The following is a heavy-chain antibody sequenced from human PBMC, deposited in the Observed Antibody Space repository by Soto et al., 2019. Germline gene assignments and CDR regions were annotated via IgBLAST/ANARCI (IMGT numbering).Heavy chain of an antibody. D-gene: IGHD6-19*01. J-gene: IGHJ6*02. CDR2: IIPIFGTA. CDR3: ARKKQWLGAYYYYGMDV. V-gene: IGHV1-69*13. CDR1: GGTFSSYA. Sequence: SVKVSCKASGGTFSSYAISWVRQAPGQGLEWMGGIIPIFGTANYAQKFQGRVTITADESTSTAYMELSSLRSEDTAVYYCARKKQWLGAYYYYGMDVWGQGTTVTVSS.